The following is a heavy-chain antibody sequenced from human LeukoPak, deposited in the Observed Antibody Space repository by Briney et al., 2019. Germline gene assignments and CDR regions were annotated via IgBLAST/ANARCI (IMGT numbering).Heavy chain of an antibody. CDR1: GFTFSSYG. V-gene: IGHV3-30*18. Sequence: GGSLRLSCAASGFTFSSYGMHWVRQAPGKGLEWVAVISYDGSNKYYADSVKGRFTISRDNSKNTLYLQMNSLRAADTAVYYCAKDLLYSDVWGSYRPNPLDYWGQGTLVTVSS. D-gene: IGHD3-16*02. CDR3: AKDLLYSDVWGSYRPNPLDY. CDR2: ISYDGSNK. J-gene: IGHJ4*02.